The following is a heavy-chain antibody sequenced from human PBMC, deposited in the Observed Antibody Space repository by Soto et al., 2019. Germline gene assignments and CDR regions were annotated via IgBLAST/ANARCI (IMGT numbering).Heavy chain of an antibody. D-gene: IGHD3-22*01. CDR1: GFTFSSYW. V-gene: IGHV3-74*01. Sequence: EVPLVESGGGLVQPGGSLRLSCAASGFTFSSYWMHWVRQAPGKGLVWVSRLKSDGSGTTYADSVKGRLTISRDNAKNTLYRQMNSLRAEDTAVYYCVRGDGDYYDGTGYLGRHWGQGTLVTVYS. J-gene: IGHJ4*02. CDR3: VRGDGDYYDGTGYLGRH. CDR2: LKSDGSGT.